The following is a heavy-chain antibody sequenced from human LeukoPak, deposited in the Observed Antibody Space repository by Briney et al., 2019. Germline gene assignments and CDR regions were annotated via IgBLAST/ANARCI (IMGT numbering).Heavy chain of an antibody. V-gene: IGHV3-9*01. J-gene: IGHJ4*02. D-gene: IGHD2/OR15-2a*01. CDR2: ISDTGGYT. CDR3: ANGGSMAHEKIHN. CDR1: GFTFDDYA. Sequence: GRSLRLSCAASGFTFDDYAMHWVRQAPGKGLEWVSGISDTGGYTYYADSMKGRFTISRDNSKNTLYLQMNSLRAEDTAVYHCANGGSMAHEKIHNWGQGTLVTVSS.